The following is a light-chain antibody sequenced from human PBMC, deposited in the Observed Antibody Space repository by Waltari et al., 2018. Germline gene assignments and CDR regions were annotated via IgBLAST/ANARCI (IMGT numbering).Light chain of an antibody. V-gene: IGLV1-40*01. CDR1: SSNIGAGHD. CDR2: NNS. Sequence: QSVLTQPPSVSGAPGQRVTISCAGSSSNIGAGHDVHWYQKVPGTAPKLLIYNNSNRPSGVPDRFSGSKSGTSASLAITGLQAEDEADYYCQSYDNALSALIFGGGTQLTVL. J-gene: IGLJ2*01. CDR3: QSYDNALSALI.